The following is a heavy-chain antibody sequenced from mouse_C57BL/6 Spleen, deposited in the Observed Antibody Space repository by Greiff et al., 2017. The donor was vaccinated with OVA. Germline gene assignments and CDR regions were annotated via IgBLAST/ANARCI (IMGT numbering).Heavy chain of an antibody. Sequence: VQLQQSGAELVRPGASVTLSCKASGYTFTDYEMHWVKQTPVHGLEWIGAIDPETGGTAYNQKFKGKAILTADKSSSTAYMELRSLTSEDSAVYYCTIPPLITTVVATDYWGQGTTLTVSS. CDR1: GYTFTDYE. J-gene: IGHJ2*01. D-gene: IGHD1-1*01. V-gene: IGHV1-15*01. CDR3: TIPPLITTVVATDY. CDR2: IDPETGGT.